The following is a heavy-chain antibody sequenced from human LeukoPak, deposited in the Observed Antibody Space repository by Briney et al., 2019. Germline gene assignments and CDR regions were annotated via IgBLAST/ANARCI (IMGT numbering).Heavy chain of an antibody. CDR3: ARGIGRYDFLYY. CDR2: INHSGST. J-gene: IGHJ4*02. Sequence: SETLSLTCAVYGGSFSGYYWSWIRQPPGKGLEWIGEINHSGSTNYNPSLKSRVTISVDTSKNQFSLKLSSVTAADTAVYYCARGIGRYDFLYYWGQGTLVTVSS. D-gene: IGHD3-3*01. CDR1: GGSFSGYY. V-gene: IGHV4-34*01.